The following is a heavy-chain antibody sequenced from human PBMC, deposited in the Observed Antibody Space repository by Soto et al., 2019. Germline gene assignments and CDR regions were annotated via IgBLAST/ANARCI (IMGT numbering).Heavy chain of an antibody. J-gene: IGHJ5*02. CDR2: IYYSGTT. Sequence: PSETLSLTCTVSGDSISSNTDYWAWIRQSPGKGLEWIGNIYYSGTTYYNSSLKSRVTMSVATSSNQFSLKLSSVTAADTAVYYCARLRQQLSWFDRWGQGTLVTVSS. D-gene: IGHD6-13*01. V-gene: IGHV4-39*01. CDR3: ARLRQQLSWFDR. CDR1: GDSISSNTDY.